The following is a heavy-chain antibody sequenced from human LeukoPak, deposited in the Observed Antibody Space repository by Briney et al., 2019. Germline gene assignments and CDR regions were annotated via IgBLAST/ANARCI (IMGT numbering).Heavy chain of an antibody. Sequence: PSKTPSLPCTVTGGSISSYYWSWIRQPPGKGLDLIGYIYTSGSTNYNPSLNSRVTISVDTSKNQFSLKLSSVTAADSAVYYCARHGGAREIDYWGQGTLVTVSS. V-gene: IGHV4-4*09. CDR3: ARHGGAREIDY. CDR2: IYTSGST. J-gene: IGHJ4*02. CDR1: GGSISSYY. D-gene: IGHD2-15*01.